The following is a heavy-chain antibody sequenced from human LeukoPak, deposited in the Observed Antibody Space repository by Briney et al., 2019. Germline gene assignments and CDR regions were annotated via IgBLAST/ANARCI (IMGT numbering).Heavy chain of an antibody. J-gene: IGHJ4*02. D-gene: IGHD3-3*01. CDR3: AKSGYYMYSCFDY. CDR2: IYYSGST. V-gene: IGHV4-4*02. Sequence: SETLSLTCAVSGASVSSSNWWSWVRQPPGKGLEWIGYIYYSGSTNYNPSLKSRVTISVDTSKNQFSLKLSSVTAADTAVYYCAKSGYYMYSCFDYWGQGTLVTVSS. CDR1: GASVSSSNW.